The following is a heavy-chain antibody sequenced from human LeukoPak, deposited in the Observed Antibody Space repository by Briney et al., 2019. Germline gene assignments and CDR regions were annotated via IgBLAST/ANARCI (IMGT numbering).Heavy chain of an antibody. CDR3: ARHGQYRRYY. CDR1: GFTFSSYE. Sequence: GGSLRLSCAASGFTFSSYEMNWVRQAPGKGLEWVSYISSSGSTIYYADSVKGRFTTSRDNAKNSLYPQMNSLRAEDTAVYYCARHGQYRRYYWGQGTLVTVSS. V-gene: IGHV3-48*03. CDR2: ISSSGSTI. J-gene: IGHJ4*02. D-gene: IGHD2-2*02.